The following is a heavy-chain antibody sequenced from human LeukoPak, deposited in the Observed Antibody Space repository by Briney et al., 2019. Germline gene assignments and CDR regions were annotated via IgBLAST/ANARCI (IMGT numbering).Heavy chain of an antibody. CDR3: ARGAGASGYFDL. D-gene: IGHD3-10*01. V-gene: IGHV4-59*01. CDR1: GVSFSDYY. J-gene: IGHJ2*01. Sequence: SETLSLTCTVSGVSFSDYYWSWIRQPPGKGLECIGYIYYSGSTNYNPSLKSRVTMPLDTSKTQFSLKLNSVTAADTAVYYCARGAGASGYFDLWGRGTLVTVSS. CDR2: IYYSGST.